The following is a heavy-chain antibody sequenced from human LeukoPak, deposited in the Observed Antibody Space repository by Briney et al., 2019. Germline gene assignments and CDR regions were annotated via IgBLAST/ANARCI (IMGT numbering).Heavy chain of an antibody. CDR2: IYHSGST. D-gene: IGHD1-1*01. CDR1: GYSIRSNYY. CDR3: ARNVSYSFDY. J-gene: IGHJ4*02. V-gene: IGHV4-38-2*01. Sequence: PSETLSLTCDVSGYSIRSNYYWGWIRQPPGKGLEWIGSIYHSGSTYYNPSLKSRVTTSVDTSKNQFSLKLSSVTAADTAVYYCARNVSYSFDYWGQGTLVTVSS.